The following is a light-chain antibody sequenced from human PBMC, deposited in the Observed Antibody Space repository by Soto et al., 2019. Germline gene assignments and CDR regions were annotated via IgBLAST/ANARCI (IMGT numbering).Light chain of an antibody. J-gene: IGLJ1*01. CDR2: DVS. V-gene: IGLV2-14*01. CDR3: SSYTSSSTPYV. CDR1: SGDVGGYNY. Sequence: QSVLTQPASLSGSPGQSITISCTGTSGDVGGYNYVSWYQQHPGKAPKLMIYDVSNRPSGVSNRFSGSKSGNTASLTISGLQAEDEADYYCSSYTSSSTPYVFGTGTKVTVL.